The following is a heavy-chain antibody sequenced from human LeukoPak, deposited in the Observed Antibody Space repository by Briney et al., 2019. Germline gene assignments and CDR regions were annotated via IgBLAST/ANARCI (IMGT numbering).Heavy chain of an antibody. CDR1: GYTFTSYA. V-gene: IGHV1-3*01. CDR2: INAGNGNT. J-gene: IGHJ4*02. D-gene: IGHD1-26*01. Sequence: ASVKVSCKASGYTFTSYAMHWVRQAPGQRLEWMGWINAGNGNTKYSQKFQGRVTITRDTSASTAYMELSSLRSEDTAVYYCARVGPNSGSYYWWGRGTLVTVSS. CDR3: ARVGPNSGSYYW.